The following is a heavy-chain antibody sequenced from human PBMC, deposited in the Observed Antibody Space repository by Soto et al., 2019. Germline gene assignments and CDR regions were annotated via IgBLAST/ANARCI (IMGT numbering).Heavy chain of an antibody. Sequence: GGSLRLSCVASGFTFSSYSMSWVRQAPGKGLEWVSGFRAGGDDGTTYYADSVKGRFTISRDNSKNTLFLQMNSLRAEDTAVYYCARDSGYGSGASVNHYLDYWGHGTLVTVSS. V-gene: IGHV3-23*01. CDR2: FRAGGDDGTT. J-gene: IGHJ4*01. CDR1: GFTFSSYS. CDR3: ARDSGYGSGASVNHYLDY. D-gene: IGHD3-10*01.